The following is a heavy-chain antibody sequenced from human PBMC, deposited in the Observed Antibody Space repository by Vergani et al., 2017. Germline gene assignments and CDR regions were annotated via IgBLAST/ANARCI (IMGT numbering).Heavy chain of an antibody. Sequence: EVQLLESGGGSAQPGESLRLSCVASGFTFTAHGLNWVRQAPGKGLEWVSGISGQNFRTHYADSVKGRFTISRDNAKNSLYLQMNSLRAEDTAVYYCAREGNSSSWPYYYYGMDGWGQGTTVTVSS. CDR2: ISGQNFRT. D-gene: IGHD6-13*01. CDR1: GFTFTAHG. J-gene: IGHJ6*02. CDR3: AREGNSSSWPYYYYGMDG. V-gene: IGHV3-48*04.